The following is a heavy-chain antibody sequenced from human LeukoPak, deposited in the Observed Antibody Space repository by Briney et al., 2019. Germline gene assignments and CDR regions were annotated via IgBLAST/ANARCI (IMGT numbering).Heavy chain of an antibody. V-gene: IGHV3-74*01. CDR1: GFTFSSYW. CDR3: ARSAFYGGTGYYYDY. J-gene: IGHJ4*02. Sequence: GGSLRLSCAASGFTFSSYWMHWVRQTPEKGLVWVSRINNHGSASNYADSVKGRFTVSRDNAQNTLYLQMSSLRAEDTAVYYCARSAFYGGTGYYYDYWGQGTLVTVSS. CDR2: INNHGSAS. D-gene: IGHD3-22*01.